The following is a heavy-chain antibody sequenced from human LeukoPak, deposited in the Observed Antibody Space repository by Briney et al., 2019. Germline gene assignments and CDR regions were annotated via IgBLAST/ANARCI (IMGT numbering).Heavy chain of an antibody. V-gene: IGHV4-59*02. CDR3: ARDHLPAGAPGYYMDV. CDR1: VGSVSIHF. CDR2: IYNSGIT. Sequence: SETLSLTRTVSVGSVSIHFWSSIRQPPGEGLECIGYIYNSGITNYNPSLKSRVTMSVDTSKNQFSLMLRSVTAADTAVYYCARDHLPAGAPGYYMDVWGKGTTVTVSS. D-gene: IGHD4/OR15-4a*01. J-gene: IGHJ6*03.